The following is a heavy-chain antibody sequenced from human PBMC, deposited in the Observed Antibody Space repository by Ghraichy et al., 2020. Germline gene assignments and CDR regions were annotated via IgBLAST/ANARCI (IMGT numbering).Heavy chain of an antibody. V-gene: IGHV1-69*13. CDR1: GGTFSSYA. CDR3: ARVPTGDYYDSSGYYY. CDR2: IIPIFGTA. Sequence: SVKVSCKASGGTFSSYAISWVRQAPGQGLEWMGGIIPIFGTANYAQKFQGRVTITADESTSTAYMELSSLRSEDTAVYYCARVPTGDYYDSSGYYYWGQGTLVTVSS. J-gene: IGHJ4*02. D-gene: IGHD3-22*01.